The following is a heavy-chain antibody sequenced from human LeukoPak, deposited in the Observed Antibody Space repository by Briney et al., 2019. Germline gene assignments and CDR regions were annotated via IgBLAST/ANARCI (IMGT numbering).Heavy chain of an antibody. Sequence: GGSLRLSCVASGFTFRKYAMTWVRQAPGKGLEWVSAISGSGESTYYAESVKGRVTISRDNSNNRLYLQMNSLRAEDTAVYYCAKDLELGGTLPFYFDSWGQGTLVTVSS. V-gene: IGHV3-23*01. D-gene: IGHD1-14*01. J-gene: IGHJ4*02. CDR3: AKDLELGGTLPFYFDS. CDR2: ISGSGEST. CDR1: GFTFRKYA.